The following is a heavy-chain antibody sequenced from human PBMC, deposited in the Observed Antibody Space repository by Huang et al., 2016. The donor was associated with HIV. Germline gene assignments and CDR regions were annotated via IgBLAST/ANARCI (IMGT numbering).Heavy chain of an antibody. Sequence: QLQLQESGPGLVKPSETLSLTCSVSGGSISSSCYYWGWVRQPPGKGLEWIGSIVYSGSTLYNPSLKRRVTISVDTSKNQCSLRLSSVTAADTSVYYCARHMDCSSSSCLAGGHERGPFDMWGQGTMVTVSS. V-gene: IGHV4-39*01. CDR1: GGSISSSCYY. J-gene: IGHJ3*02. CDR3: ARHMDCSSSSCLAGGHERGPFDM. CDR2: IVYSGST. D-gene: IGHD2-2*01.